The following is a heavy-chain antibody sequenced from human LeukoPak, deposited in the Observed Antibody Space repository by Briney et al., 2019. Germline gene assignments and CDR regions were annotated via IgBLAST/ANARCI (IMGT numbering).Heavy chain of an antibody. CDR2: ISNDGSSK. Sequence: AGSLRLSCAASGFTFSNYAIHWVRQAPGQGLEWVAVISNDGSSKYYADSVKGRFTISRDNSENTRYLQMSSLRAEDTAVYYCAREPLGYCTSSSCPMWFDPRGQGTLVTVSS. J-gene: IGHJ5*02. D-gene: IGHD2-15*01. V-gene: IGHV3-30*04. CDR3: AREPLGYCTSSSCPMWFDP. CDR1: GFTFSNYA.